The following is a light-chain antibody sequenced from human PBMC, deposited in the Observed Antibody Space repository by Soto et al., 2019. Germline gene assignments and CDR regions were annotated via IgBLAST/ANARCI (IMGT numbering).Light chain of an antibody. CDR2: EVS. CDR3: TSYTSSSARV. CDR1: SGDVGGYDY. Sequence: QSVLTQPASVSGSPGQSITISCTGTSGDVGGYDYVSWYQQHPGKAPKLIIYEVSNRPSGISNRFSGSKSGNTASLTISGLQAEDEADYYCTSYTSSSARVFGTGTKVTVL. V-gene: IGLV2-14*01. J-gene: IGLJ1*01.